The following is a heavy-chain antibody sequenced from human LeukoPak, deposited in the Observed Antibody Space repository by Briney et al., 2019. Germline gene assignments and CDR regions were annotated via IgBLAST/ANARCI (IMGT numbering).Heavy chain of an antibody. CDR2: IIPIFGTA. CDR3: ASATLGYCSSTSCPLYDYYYYMDV. Sequence: GASVKVSCKASGGTFSSYAISWVRQAPGQGLEWMGGIIPIFGTANYAQKFQGRVTITTDESTSTAYMELSSLRSEDTAVYYCASATLGYCSSTSCPLYDYYYYMDVWGKGTTVTVSS. J-gene: IGHJ6*03. CDR1: GGTFSSYA. V-gene: IGHV1-69*05. D-gene: IGHD2-2*01.